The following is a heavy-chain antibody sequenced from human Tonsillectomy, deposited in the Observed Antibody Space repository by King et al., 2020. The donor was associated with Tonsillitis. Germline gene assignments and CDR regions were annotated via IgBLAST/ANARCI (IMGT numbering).Heavy chain of an antibody. Sequence: VQLVQSGGGVVQPGRSLRLSCAASGFSFSSYAMHWVRQAPGKGLEWVAVISYDGSNKYYADSVKGRFTISRDNSKNTLYLQMNRLRAEDTAVYYCARILGITIFGVDQNYFDYWGQGTLVTVSS. D-gene: IGHD3-3*01. CDR2: ISYDGSNK. J-gene: IGHJ4*02. CDR1: GFSFSSYA. V-gene: IGHV3-30*04. CDR3: ARILGITIFGVDQNYFDY.